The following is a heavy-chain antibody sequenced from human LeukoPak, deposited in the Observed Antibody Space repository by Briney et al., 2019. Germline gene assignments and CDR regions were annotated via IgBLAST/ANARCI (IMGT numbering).Heavy chain of an antibody. D-gene: IGHD2-15*01. CDR3: ARAARSGGSCYSDY. V-gene: IGHV3-7*01. CDR2: IKQDGSEK. J-gene: IGHJ4*02. Sequence: GGSLRLSCAASGFTFSSYWMSWVRQAPGKGLEWVANIKQDGSEKYYVDSVKGRFTISRDNAKNSLYLQMNSLRAEDTAVYYCARAARSGGSCYSDYWGQGTLVTVSS. CDR1: GFTFSSYW.